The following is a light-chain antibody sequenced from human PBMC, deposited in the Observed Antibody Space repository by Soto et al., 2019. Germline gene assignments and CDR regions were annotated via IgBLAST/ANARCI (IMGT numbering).Light chain of an antibody. V-gene: IGLV2-14*03. CDR3: SSYTTSSTVV. J-gene: IGLJ1*01. CDR1: SSDVGGYNF. CDR2: EVT. Sequence: QSVLTQPASVFGSPGQSITISCTGTSSDVGGYNFVSWYQQLPGKAPKLMIYEVTSRPSGVSNRFSGSKSGNTASLTISGLQPEDEADYYCSSYTTSSTVVFGTGTKLPVL.